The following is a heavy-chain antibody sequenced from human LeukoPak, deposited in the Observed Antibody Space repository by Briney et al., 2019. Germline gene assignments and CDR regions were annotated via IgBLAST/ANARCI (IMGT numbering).Heavy chain of an antibody. CDR3: GRHQHSGSYGAFDI. D-gene: IGHD1-26*01. J-gene: IGHJ3*02. Sequence: GESLKISCQGSGYTFTAYWIGWVRQIPGQGLEWVGIIHPGDSDTRYSPSFQGQVTISADKSITTAYLQWSSLKASDTAMYYCGRHQHSGSYGAFDIWGQGTMVTVSS. CDR1: GYTFTAYW. V-gene: IGHV5-51*01. CDR2: IHPGDSDT.